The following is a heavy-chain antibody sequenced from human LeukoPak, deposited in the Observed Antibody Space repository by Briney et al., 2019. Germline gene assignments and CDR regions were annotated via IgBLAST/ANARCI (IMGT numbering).Heavy chain of an antibody. CDR3: ASGGHDIQYYSEY. CDR2: IYTSGRT. V-gene: IGHV4-4*07. J-gene: IGHJ4*02. CDR1: GDSIDSYY. D-gene: IGHD5-12*01. Sequence: SETLSLTCTVFGDSIDSYYWTWIRQPAGKGLEWIGRIYTSGRTNYDPSVRSRATISVDKSKNQISLRLISVTAADTAVYYCASGGHDIQYYSEYWGQGTLVTVSS.